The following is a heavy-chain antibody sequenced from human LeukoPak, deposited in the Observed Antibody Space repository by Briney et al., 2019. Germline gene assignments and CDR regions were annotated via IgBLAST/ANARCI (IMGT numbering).Heavy chain of an antibody. V-gene: IGHV3-23*01. Sequence: GGSLRLSCAASGFTFSSYAMTWVRQAPGKGLQWVSTIRATAGTTYSTDSVKGRFTISRDNSKNTVFLQMNSLRAEDTAVYYCAKGGYTSHYDYWGQGILVTVSS. J-gene: IGHJ4*02. CDR2: IRATAGTT. D-gene: IGHD5-12*01. CDR1: GFTFSSYA. CDR3: AKGGYTSHYDY.